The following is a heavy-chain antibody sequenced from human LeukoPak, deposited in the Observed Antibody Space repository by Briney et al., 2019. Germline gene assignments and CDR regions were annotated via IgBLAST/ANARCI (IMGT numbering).Heavy chain of an antibody. CDR1: GFAFSSYG. J-gene: IGHJ4*02. Sequence: GGSLRLSCAASGFAFSSYGMHWVRQAPGKGLEWVAVLSYDGNYKYYADSVKGRFAISRDNSENTLYLQMNSLRAEDTAVYYCARYAEYAVSTPCYWGQGTLVTVSA. CDR2: LSYDGNYK. D-gene: IGHD2-8*01. CDR3: ARYAEYAVSTPCY. V-gene: IGHV3-30*03.